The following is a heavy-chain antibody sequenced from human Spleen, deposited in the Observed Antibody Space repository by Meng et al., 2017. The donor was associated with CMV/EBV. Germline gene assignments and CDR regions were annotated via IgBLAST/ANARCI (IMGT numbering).Heavy chain of an antibody. CDR2: IKEDGSEK. Sequence: GGPLRLSCAASGFTFSSFRMSWVRQAPGKGLEWVANIKEDGSEKFYVDSVNGRFTISRDNANNSLYLRMNSLRAEDTAVYYCARDDFWTSHPYSYYTMDVWGHGTTVTVSS. CDR1: GFTFSSFR. J-gene: IGHJ6*02. D-gene: IGHD3/OR15-3a*01. V-gene: IGHV3-7*01. CDR3: ARDDFWTSHPYSYYTMDV.